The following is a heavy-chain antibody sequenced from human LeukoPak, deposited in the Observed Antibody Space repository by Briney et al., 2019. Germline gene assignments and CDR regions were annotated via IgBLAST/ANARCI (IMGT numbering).Heavy chain of an antibody. Sequence: SETLSLTCTVSGGSLSSYSWSWIRQPPGKGLEWIGYVYYSGSTNYNPSLKSRVTISVDTSKNQFSLNLSSVTAADTAVYYCAREGYRGGGFDFWGQGTLVTVSS. J-gene: IGHJ4*02. D-gene: IGHD5-12*01. V-gene: IGHV4-59*12. CDR2: VYYSGST. CDR1: GGSLSSYS. CDR3: AREGYRGGGFDF.